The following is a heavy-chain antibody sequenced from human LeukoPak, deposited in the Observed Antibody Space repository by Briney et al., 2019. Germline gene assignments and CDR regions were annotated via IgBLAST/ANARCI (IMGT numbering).Heavy chain of an antibody. CDR3: AKFWHSDC. J-gene: IGHJ4*02. CDR1: GFTFSSYG. V-gene: IGHV1-2*02. CDR2: IDPNNGGT. Sequence: PGRSLRLSCAASGFTFSSYGMHWVRQAPGQGLEWMGWIDPNNGGTNYAQKFQGRVTMTRDTSISTAYMQLSGLTFDDTAVYYCAKFWHSDCWGQGTLVTVSS.